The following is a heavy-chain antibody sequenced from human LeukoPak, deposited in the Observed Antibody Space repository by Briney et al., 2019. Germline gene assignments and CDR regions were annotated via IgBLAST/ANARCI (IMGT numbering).Heavy chain of an antibody. Sequence: PSETLSLTCTVSGGSISSYYWSWIRQPPGKGLEWIGYIYYSGSTNYNPPLKSRVTISVDTSKNQFSLKLSSVTAADTAVYYCAREPFYCSSTSCYPDYFDYWGQGTLVTVSS. D-gene: IGHD2-2*01. CDR2: IYYSGST. V-gene: IGHV4-59*01. J-gene: IGHJ4*02. CDR3: AREPFYCSSTSCYPDYFDY. CDR1: GGSISSYY.